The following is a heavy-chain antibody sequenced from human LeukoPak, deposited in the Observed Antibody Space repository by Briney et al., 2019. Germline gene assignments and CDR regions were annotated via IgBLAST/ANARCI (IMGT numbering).Heavy chain of an antibody. D-gene: IGHD5-24*01. CDR2: IIPSFGTV. Sequence: ASVKVSCKASGDTFISYAITWVRLAPGQGLEWMGGIIPSFGTVNYAQNFQGRLTITADKSTSIAYMELTSLRSEDTAVYYCARAPSDGSQREYYFDYWGQGTLVTVSS. CDR1: GDTFISYA. CDR3: ARAPSDGSQREYYFDY. V-gene: IGHV1-69*06. J-gene: IGHJ4*02.